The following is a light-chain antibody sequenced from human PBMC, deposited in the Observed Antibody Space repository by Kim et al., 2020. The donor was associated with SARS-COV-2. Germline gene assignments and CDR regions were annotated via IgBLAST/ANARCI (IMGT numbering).Light chain of an antibody. Sequence: EIVLTQSPGTLSVSPGERATLSCRTSQTISSNYLAWYQQMPGQAPRLLIYCASSRATDIPDRFRGTGSGTDFTLTIIRVEPEDFAVYYCHQYVESPYTFGQGTKVDIK. CDR3: HQYVESPYT. J-gene: IGKJ2*01. V-gene: IGKV3-20*01. CDR1: QTISSNY. CDR2: CAS.